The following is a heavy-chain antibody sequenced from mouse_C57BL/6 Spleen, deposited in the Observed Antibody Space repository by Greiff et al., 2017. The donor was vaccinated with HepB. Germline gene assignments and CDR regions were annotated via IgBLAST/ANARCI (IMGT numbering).Heavy chain of an antibody. V-gene: IGHV1-54*01. Sequence: QVQLQQSGAELVRPGTSVKVSCKASGYAFTNYLIEWVKQRPGQGLEWIGVINPGSGGTNYNEKFKGKATLTADKSSSTAYMQLSSLTSEDSAVYFCARSGSYLYAMDYWGQGTSVTVSS. CDR3: ARSGSYLYAMDY. CDR2: INPGSGGT. J-gene: IGHJ4*01. D-gene: IGHD1-1*02. CDR1: GYAFTNYL.